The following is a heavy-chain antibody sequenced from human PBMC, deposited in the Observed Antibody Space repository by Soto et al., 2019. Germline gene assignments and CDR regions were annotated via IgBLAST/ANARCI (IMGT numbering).Heavy chain of an antibody. Sequence: GGSLRLSCAASGFNLSTYWMNWVRQAPGKGLEWVANIKQDGSGKYYVDSVKGRFIISRDNAKNSLFLQMNFLRAEDTAVYYCARGGKDFWSGPFDYWGQGALVTVSS. CDR1: GFNLSTYW. CDR2: IKQDGSGK. D-gene: IGHD3-3*01. CDR3: ARGGKDFWSGPFDY. J-gene: IGHJ4*02. V-gene: IGHV3-7*01.